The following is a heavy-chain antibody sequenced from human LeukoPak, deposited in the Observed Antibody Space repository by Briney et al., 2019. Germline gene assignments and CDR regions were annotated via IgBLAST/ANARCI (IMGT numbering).Heavy chain of an antibody. J-gene: IGHJ4*02. V-gene: IGHV4-61*08. CDR3: ARILWRSGSYYFDY. D-gene: IGHD1-26*01. Sequence: SETLSLTCTVSGGSISSGGYYWSWIRQHPGKGLEWIGYIYYSGSTNYNPSLKSRVTISVDTSKNQFSLKLSSVTAADTAVYYCARILWRSGSYYFDYWGQGTLVTVSS. CDR2: IYYSGST. CDR1: GGSISSGGYY.